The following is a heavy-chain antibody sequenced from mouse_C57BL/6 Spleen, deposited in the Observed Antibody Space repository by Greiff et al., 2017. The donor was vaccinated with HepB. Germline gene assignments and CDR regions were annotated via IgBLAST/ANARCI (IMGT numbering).Heavy chain of an antibody. D-gene: IGHD1-1*01. Sequence: QVQLKQPGAELVRPGSSVKLSCKASGYTFTSYWMDWVKQRPGQGLEWIGNIYPSDSETHYNQKFKDKATLTVDKSSSTAYMQLSSLTSEDSAVYYCARSQFITTVVATSYFDYWGQGTTLTVSS. CDR2: IYPSDSET. J-gene: IGHJ2*01. CDR3: ARSQFITTVVATSYFDY. CDR1: GYTFTSYW. V-gene: IGHV1-61*01.